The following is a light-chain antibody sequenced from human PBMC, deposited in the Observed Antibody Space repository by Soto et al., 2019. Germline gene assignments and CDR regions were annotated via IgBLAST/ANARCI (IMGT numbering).Light chain of an antibody. CDR3: QQSYSSPPT. V-gene: IGKV1-39*01. CDR1: QSISNH. Sequence: DIQMTQSPSSLSASVEDGVIITCRASQSISNHLNWYQQKPGKAPKLLIFAASSLQSGVPSRFSGSRSGPDFTLTISSLQPEDFATYYYQQSYSSPPTFGQGTKVDIK. J-gene: IGKJ1*01. CDR2: AAS.